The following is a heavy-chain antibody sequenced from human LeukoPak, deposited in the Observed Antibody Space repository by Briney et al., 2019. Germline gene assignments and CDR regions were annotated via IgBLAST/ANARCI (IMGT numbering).Heavy chain of an antibody. J-gene: IGHJ3*02. CDR1: GYTFTSYG. Sequence: ASVKVSCKASGYTFTSYGISWVRQAPGQGLEWMGWISAYNGNTNYAQELQGRVTMTTDTSTSTAYMELRSLRSDDTAVYYCARVAEMATGPRGCDAFDIWGQGTMVTVSS. D-gene: IGHD5-24*01. CDR2: ISAYNGNT. CDR3: ARVAEMATGPRGCDAFDI. V-gene: IGHV1-18*01.